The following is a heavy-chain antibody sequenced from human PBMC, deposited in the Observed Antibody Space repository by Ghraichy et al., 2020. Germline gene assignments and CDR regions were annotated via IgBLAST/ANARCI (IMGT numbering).Heavy chain of an antibody. CDR3: ARDRVAGRNYGMDV. V-gene: IGHV4-61*01. CDR2: IYYSGST. J-gene: IGHJ6*02. Sequence: SETLSLTCTVSGGSVSSGSYYWSWIRQPPGKGLEWIGYIYYSGSTNYNPSLKSRVTISVDTSKNQFSLKLSSVTAADTAVYYCARDRVAGRNYGMDVWGQGTTVTVSS. D-gene: IGHD6-19*01. CDR1: GGSVSSGSYY.